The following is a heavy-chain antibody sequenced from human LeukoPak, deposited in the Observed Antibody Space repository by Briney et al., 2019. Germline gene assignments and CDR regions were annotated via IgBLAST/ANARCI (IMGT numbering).Heavy chain of an antibody. V-gene: IGHV1-8*01. J-gene: IGHJ5*02. Sequence: ASVKVSCKASGYTFTSYDINWVRQATGQGLEWMGWMNPNSGNTGYAQKFQGRVTMTRDTSISTAYMELSGLRSEDTAVYYCARMSYCDSSGDNWFDPWGQGTLVTVSS. CDR3: ARMSYCDSSGDNWFDP. D-gene: IGHD3-22*01. CDR1: GYTFTSYD. CDR2: MNPNSGNT.